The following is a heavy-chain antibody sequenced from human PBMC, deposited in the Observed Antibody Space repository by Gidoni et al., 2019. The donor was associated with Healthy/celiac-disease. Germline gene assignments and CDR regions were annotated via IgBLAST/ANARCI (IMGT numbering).Heavy chain of an antibody. Sequence: QVQLVESGGGVVQPGRSLRLSCAASGFTVSSYDMHWVRQAPGKGLEWVAVISYDGSNKYYADSVKGRFTISRDNSKNTLYLQMNSLRAEDTAVYYCARDLVYQGVFDYWGQGTLVTVSS. V-gene: IGHV3-30*01. CDR1: GFTVSSYD. J-gene: IGHJ4*02. D-gene: IGHD6-13*01. CDR3: ARDLVYQGVFDY. CDR2: ISYDGSNK.